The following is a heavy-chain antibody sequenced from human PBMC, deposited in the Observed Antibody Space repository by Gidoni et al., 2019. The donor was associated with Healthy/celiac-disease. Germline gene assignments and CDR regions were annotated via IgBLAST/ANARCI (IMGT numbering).Heavy chain of an antibody. J-gene: IGHJ4*02. D-gene: IGHD6-19*01. Sequence: EVQLLESGGGLVQPGGSLRLSCAASGFTFSSYAMSWVRQAPGKGLEWVSAISGSGGSTYYADSVKGRFTISRDNSKNTLYLQMNSLRAEDTAVYYCAKPNTGYSSGWYAFDYWGQGTLVTVSS. CDR2: ISGSGGST. CDR1: GFTFSSYA. CDR3: AKPNTGYSSGWYAFDY. V-gene: IGHV3-23*01.